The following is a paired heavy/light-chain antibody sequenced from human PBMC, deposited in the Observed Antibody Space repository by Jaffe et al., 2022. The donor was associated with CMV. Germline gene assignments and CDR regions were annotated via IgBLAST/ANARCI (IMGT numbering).Heavy chain of an antibody. CDR2: ISSSSSYT. CDR1: GFTFSDYY. D-gene: IGHD6-6*01. J-gene: IGHJ6*03. CDR3: ATGKQLDGIYYYYYMDV. Sequence: QVQLVESGGGLVKPGGSLRLSCAASGFTFSDYYMSWIRQAPGKGLEWVSYISSSSSYTNYADSVKGRFTISRDNAKNSLYLQMNSLRAEDTAVYYCATGKQLDGIYYYYYMDVWGKGTTVTVSS. V-gene: IGHV3-11*06.
Light chain of an antibody. J-gene: IGKJ1*01. CDR2: AAS. V-gene: IGKV1-9*01. Sequence: IQLTQSPSSLSASVGDRVTITCRASQGISSYLAWYQQKPGKAPKLLIYAASTLQSGVPSRFSGSGSGTDFTLTISSLQPEDFATYYCQQLNSYPGDGWTFGQGTKVEIK. CDR1: QGISSY. CDR3: QQLNSYPGDGWT.